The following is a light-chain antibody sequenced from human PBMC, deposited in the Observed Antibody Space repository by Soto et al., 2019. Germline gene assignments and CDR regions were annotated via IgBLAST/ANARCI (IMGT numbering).Light chain of an antibody. Sequence: DIPMTQSPSTLSASVGDRVTITCRASQSISNWLAWYQQKPGKAPKLLIYDASSLKSGVPSRFGGSGSGTEFTLTISILQPDDFATYYCQQYSSYLYTFGQGTKLEIK. CDR1: QSISNW. CDR2: DAS. V-gene: IGKV1-5*01. J-gene: IGKJ2*01. CDR3: QQYSSYLYT.